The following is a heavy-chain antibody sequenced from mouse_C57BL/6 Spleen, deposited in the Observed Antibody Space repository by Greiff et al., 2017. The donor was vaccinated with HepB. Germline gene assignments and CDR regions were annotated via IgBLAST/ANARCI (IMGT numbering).Heavy chain of an antibody. V-gene: IGHV1-74*01. CDR1: GYTFTSYW. Sequence: QVHVKQSGAELVKPGASVKVSCKASGYTFTSYWMHWVKQRPGQGLEWIGRIHPSDSDTNYNQKFKGKATLTVDKSSSTAYMQLSSLTSEDSAVYYCAILVTTGFAYWGQGTLVTVSA. D-gene: IGHD2-2*01. J-gene: IGHJ3*01. CDR3: AILVTTGFAY. CDR2: IHPSDSDT.